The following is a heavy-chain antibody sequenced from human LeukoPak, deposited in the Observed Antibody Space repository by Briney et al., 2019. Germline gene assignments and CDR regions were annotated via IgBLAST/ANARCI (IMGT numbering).Heavy chain of an antibody. CDR3: ARRVLRYFDY. D-gene: IGHD3-9*01. J-gene: IGHJ4*02. Sequence: SETLSLTCAVYGGSFSGYYWSWIRQPPGKGLEWIGEINHSGSTNYNSSLKSRVTISVDTSNNQFSLQLSSVTAADTSVYYCARRVLRYFDYWGQGALVTVSS. CDR2: INHSGST. V-gene: IGHV4-34*01. CDR1: GGSFSGYY.